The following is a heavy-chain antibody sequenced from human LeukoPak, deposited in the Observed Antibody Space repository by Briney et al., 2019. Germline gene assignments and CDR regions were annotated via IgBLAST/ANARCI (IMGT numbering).Heavy chain of an antibody. J-gene: IGHJ4*02. Sequence: ASVKVSCKASGYTFTSYGISWVRQAPGQGLEWMGWISAYNGNTNYAQKLQGRVTMTTDTSTSTAYMGLRSLRSDDTAVYYCARGTPHDCSSTSCYEAVDYWGQGTLVTVSS. D-gene: IGHD2-2*01. CDR3: ARGTPHDCSSTSCYEAVDY. V-gene: IGHV1-18*01. CDR1: GYTFTSYG. CDR2: ISAYNGNT.